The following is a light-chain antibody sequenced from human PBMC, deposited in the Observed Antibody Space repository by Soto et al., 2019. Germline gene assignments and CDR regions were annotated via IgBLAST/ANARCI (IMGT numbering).Light chain of an antibody. CDR2: RAS. Sequence: DIQMTQSPSTLSASVGDRVTITCRASQSISSRLAWYQQKAGKAPKLLIYRASTLESGVPSRFSGSGSGTEFTLTISSRQPDDFATYLCQEYDGHCTFGQGTKLEIK. V-gene: IGKV1-5*03. J-gene: IGKJ2*02. CDR3: QEYDGHCT. CDR1: QSISSR.